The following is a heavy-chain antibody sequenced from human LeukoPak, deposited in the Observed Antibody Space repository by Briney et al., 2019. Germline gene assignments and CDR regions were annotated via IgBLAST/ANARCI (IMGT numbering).Heavy chain of an antibody. CDR2: IIPIFGTA. J-gene: IGHJ3*01. V-gene: IGHV1-69*13. CDR1: GGTFSSYA. Sequence: SVKVSCKASGGTFSSYAISWVRQAPGQGLEWMGGIIPIFGTANYAQKFQGRVTITADESTSTAYMELSSLRFEDTAVYYCATSRIVLMVYAILDFWGQGTMVTVSS. CDR3: ATSRIVLMVYAILDF. D-gene: IGHD2-8*01.